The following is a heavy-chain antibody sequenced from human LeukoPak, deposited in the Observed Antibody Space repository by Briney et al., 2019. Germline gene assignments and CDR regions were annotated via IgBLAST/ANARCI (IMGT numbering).Heavy chain of an antibody. J-gene: IGHJ4*02. Sequence: PSETLSLTCTVSGGSISSSSYYWGWIRQPPGKGLEWIGSIYYSGSTYYNSSLKSRVTISVDTSKNQFSLKLSSVTAADTAVYYCARGGDSGSYGYWGQGTLVTVSS. CDR2: IYYSGST. CDR3: ARGGDSGSYGY. CDR1: GGSISSSSYY. D-gene: IGHD1-26*01. V-gene: IGHV4-39*01.